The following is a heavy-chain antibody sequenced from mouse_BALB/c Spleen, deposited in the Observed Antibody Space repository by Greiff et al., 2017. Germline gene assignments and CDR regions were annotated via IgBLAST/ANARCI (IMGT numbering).Heavy chain of an antibody. CDR1: GFTFSSYA. J-gene: IGHJ2*01. V-gene: IGHV5-9-4*01. CDR3: AREKYGNYSFDY. Sequence: DVQLVESGGGLVKPGGSLKLSCAASGFTFSSYAMSWVRQSPEKRLEWVAEISSGGSYTYYPDTVTGRFTISRDNAKNTLYLEMSSLRSEDTAMYYCAREKYGNYSFDYWGQGTTLTVSS. D-gene: IGHD2-10*02. CDR2: ISSGGSYT.